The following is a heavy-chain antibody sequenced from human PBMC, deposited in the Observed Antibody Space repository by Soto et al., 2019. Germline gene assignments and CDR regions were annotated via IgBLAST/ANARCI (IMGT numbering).Heavy chain of an antibody. CDR3: ARGIVLMVYDHKPHAFDI. V-gene: IGHV3-21*01. Sequence: GGSLRLSCAASGFTFSSYSMNWVRQAPGKGLEWVSSISSSSSYIYYADSVKGRFTISRDNAKNSLYLQMNSLRAEDTAVYYCARGIVLMVYDHKPHAFDIWGQGTMVTVSS. CDR1: GFTFSSYS. D-gene: IGHD2-8*01. J-gene: IGHJ3*02. CDR2: ISSSSSYI.